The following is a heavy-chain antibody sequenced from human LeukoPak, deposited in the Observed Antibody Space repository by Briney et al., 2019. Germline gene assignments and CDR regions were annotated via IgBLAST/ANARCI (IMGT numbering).Heavy chain of an antibody. D-gene: IGHD2-2*01. CDR2: LSGSGGDT. Sequence: SGVSLTLSCAACGFTFSINAMRWVRQAPGKGREWVSSLSGSGGDTYYADSVTGRFTISRDNSKNTVYLQMNSLRAEDTAVYYCAKDPYGTRYFDYWGQGTLVTVSS. J-gene: IGHJ4*02. CDR1: GFTFSINA. CDR3: AKDPYGTRYFDY. V-gene: IGHV3-23*01.